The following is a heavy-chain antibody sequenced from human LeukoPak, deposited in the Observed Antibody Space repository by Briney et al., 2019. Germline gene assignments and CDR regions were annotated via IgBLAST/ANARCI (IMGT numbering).Heavy chain of an antibody. J-gene: IGHJ4*02. CDR1: GGSINSNNW. D-gene: IGHD3-22*01. CDR3: ARVLSGSNFDY. Sequence: PSGTLSLTCAVSGGSINSNNWWSWVRQPPEKGLEWIGEIFHSGGTNYNPSLKIRVTISVDKPKNQFSLKLSSVTAADTAVYYCARVLSGSNFDYWGQGTLVTVSS. CDR2: IFHSGGT. V-gene: IGHV4-4*02.